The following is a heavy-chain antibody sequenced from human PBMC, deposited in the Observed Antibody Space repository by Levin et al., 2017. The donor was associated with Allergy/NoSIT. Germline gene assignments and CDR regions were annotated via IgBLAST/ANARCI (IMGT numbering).Heavy chain of an antibody. V-gene: IGHV5-51*01. CDR2: IYPGDSDT. Sequence: GGSLRLSCKASGYSFTNYWIGWVRQMPGKGLEWMGIIYPGDSDTRYSPSFQGQVTISADKSTSTAYLQWSSLKASDTALYFFARRGEYCSAGSCYSGGAFDYWGQGTLVTVSS. CDR1: GYSFTNYW. J-gene: IGHJ4*02. CDR3: ARRGEYCSAGSCYSGGAFDY. D-gene: IGHD2-15*01.